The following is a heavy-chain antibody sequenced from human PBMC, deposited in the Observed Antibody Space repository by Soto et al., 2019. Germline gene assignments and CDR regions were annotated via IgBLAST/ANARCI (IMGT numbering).Heavy chain of an antibody. J-gene: IGHJ5*02. CDR1: GFSLTPRGVG. D-gene: IGHD3-16*01. Sequence: QITLKESGPTLVKPTQTLTLTCTFSGFSLTPRGVGVRWIRQPPGKALECLALIYWDDDKRYSPSLQSRLSIAKDTSKNQVVLTMTNVDPVDTATYYCAHIPNYYQYDWFDPWGQGTLVSVSS. V-gene: IGHV2-5*02. CDR2: IYWDDDK. CDR3: AHIPNYYQYDWFDP.